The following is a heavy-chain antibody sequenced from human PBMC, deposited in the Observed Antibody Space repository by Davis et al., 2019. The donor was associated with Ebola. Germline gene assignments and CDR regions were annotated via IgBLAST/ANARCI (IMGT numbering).Heavy chain of an antibody. J-gene: IGHJ4*02. CDR2: MHSSGSS. D-gene: IGHD5-24*01. CDR1: GDSIRSSGYH. V-gene: IGHV4-39*01. CDR3: ARRRDGYKTFDY. Sequence: PGGSLRLSCTVSGDSIRSSGYHWCWIRQPPGKRLEWIGSMHSSGSSNYNPSLQSRVTISVDTSKNQFSLMVSSVTAADTAVYYCARRRDGYKTFDYWGQGTLVTVSS.